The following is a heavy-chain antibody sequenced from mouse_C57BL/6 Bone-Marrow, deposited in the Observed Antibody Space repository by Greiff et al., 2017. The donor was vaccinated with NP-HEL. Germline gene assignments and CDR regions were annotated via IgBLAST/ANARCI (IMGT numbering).Heavy chain of an antibody. D-gene: IGHD1-1*01. V-gene: IGHV1-26*01. CDR3: ARSNYYYGSSHSFAY. CDR1: GYTFTDYY. Sequence: EVQLQQSGPELVKPGASVKISCKASGYTFTDYYMNWVKQSHGKSLEWIGDINPNNGGTSYNQKFKGKATLTVDKSSSTAYMELRSLTSEDSAVYYCARSNYYYGSSHSFAYWGQGTLVTVSA. CDR2: INPNNGGT. J-gene: IGHJ3*01.